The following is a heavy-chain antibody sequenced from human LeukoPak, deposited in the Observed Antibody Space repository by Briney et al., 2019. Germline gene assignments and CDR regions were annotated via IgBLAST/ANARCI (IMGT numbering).Heavy chain of an antibody. Sequence: ASVKVSCKASGYTSTSYYMHWVRQAPGQGLEWMGIINPSGGSTSYAQKFQGRVTMTRDTSTSTVYMELSSLRSEDTAVYYCATNRDGYDDGGYWGQGTLVTVSS. CDR3: ATNRDGYDDGGY. CDR1: GYTSTSYY. CDR2: INPSGGST. D-gene: IGHD5-24*01. V-gene: IGHV1-46*01. J-gene: IGHJ4*02.